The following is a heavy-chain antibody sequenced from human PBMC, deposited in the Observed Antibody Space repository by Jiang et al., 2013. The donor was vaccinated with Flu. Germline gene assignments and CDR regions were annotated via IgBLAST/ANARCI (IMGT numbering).Heavy chain of an antibody. V-gene: IGHV4-39*01. CDR3: ARYFLSGYYFVWAFDI. CDR2: IYYSGST. Sequence: GLVKPSETLSLTCTVSGGSISSSDYVLGAGIRQPPGKGLEWIGNIYYSGSTYYNPSLKSRVTISVDTSKNQFSLKLSSVTAADTAVYYCARYFLSGYYFVWAFDIWGQGTMVTVSS. D-gene: IGHD3-22*01. J-gene: IGHJ3*02. CDR1: GGSISSSDYV.